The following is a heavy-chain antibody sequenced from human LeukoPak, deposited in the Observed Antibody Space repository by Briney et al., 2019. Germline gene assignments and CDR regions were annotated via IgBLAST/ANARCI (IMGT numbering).Heavy chain of an antibody. CDR3: AKDKAVVTATNTYYFDY. CDR1: GFTVSSNY. CDR2: ISGSGGST. J-gene: IGHJ4*02. D-gene: IGHD2-21*02. Sequence: PGGSLRLSCAASGFTVSSNYINWVRQAPGKGLEWVSAISGSGGSTYYADSVKGRFTISRDNSKNTLYLQMNSLRAEDTAVYYCAKDKAVVTATNTYYFDYWGQGTLVTVSS. V-gene: IGHV3-23*01.